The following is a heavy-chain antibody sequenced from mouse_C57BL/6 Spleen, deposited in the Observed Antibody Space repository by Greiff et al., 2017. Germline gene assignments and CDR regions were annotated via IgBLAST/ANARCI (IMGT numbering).Heavy chain of an antibody. J-gene: IGHJ2*01. CDR3: ARHTTVVAPNFDY. Sequence: EVQVVESGGDLVKPGGSLKLSCAASGFTFSSYGMSWVRQTPDKRLEWVATISSGGSYTYYPDSVKGRFTISRDNAKNTLYLQMSSLNSEDTAMYYCARHTTVVAPNFDYWGQGTTLTVSS. D-gene: IGHD1-1*01. CDR1: GFTFSSYG. V-gene: IGHV5-6*01. CDR2: ISSGGSYT.